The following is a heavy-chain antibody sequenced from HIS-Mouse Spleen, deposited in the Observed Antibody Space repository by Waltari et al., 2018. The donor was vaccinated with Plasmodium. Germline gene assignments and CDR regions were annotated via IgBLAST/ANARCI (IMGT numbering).Heavy chain of an antibody. J-gene: IGHJ4*02. CDR2: INHSGST. CDR3: ARLVVVASKDSY. V-gene: IGHV4-34*01. CDR1: GGSFSGYY. Sequence: QVQLQQWGAGLLKPSETLSLTCAVYGGSFSGYYWGWIRQPPGKGRAWIGAINHSGSTNYNPSLKSRVTISVDTSKNQFSLKLSSVTAADTAVYYCARLVVVASKDSYWGQGTLVTVSS. D-gene: IGHD2-15*01.